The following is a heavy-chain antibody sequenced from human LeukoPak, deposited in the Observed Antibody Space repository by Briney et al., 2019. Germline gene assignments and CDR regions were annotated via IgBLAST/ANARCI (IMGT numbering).Heavy chain of an antibody. CDR2: INPSGGST. D-gene: IGHD2-15*01. V-gene: IGHV1-46*01. CDR3: ARDLVERLYGMDV. CDR1: GYTFTSYY. J-gene: IGHJ6*02. Sequence: ASVKVSCKASGYTFTSYYMHWVRQAPGQGLEWMGIINPSGGSTSYAQKFQGRVTMTRDTSTSTVYMELSSLRSEDTAVYHCARDLVERLYGMDVWGQGTTVTVSS.